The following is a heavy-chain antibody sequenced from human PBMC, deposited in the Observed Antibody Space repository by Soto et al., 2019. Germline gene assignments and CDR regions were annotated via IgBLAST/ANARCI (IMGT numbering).Heavy chain of an antibody. CDR1: GYKVSTWHNFTSYW. Sequence: PGESLKISCMGSGYKVSTWHNFTSYWIAWVRQMPGEGLEWMGIIYPGDSDTRYSPSFQGQVTISADKSINSVYLQWSSLKASDTATFFFARFGFYLDFLGGYYNLPQYYGIDVWGQGNKVTVSS. CDR3: ARFGFYLDFLGGYYNLPQYYGIDV. D-gene: IGHD3-3*01. V-gene: IGHV5-51*01. J-gene: IGHJ6*02. CDR2: IYPGDSDT.